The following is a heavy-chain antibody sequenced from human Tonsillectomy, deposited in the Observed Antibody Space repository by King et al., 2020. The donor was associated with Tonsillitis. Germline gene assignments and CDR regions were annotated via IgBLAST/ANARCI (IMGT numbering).Heavy chain of an antibody. CDR3: AKVGFVVLPGPNYFDY. CDR2: ISDSGGST. Sequence: VQLVESGGGLVQPGGSLRLSCAASGFTFSSYAMSWVRQAPGKGLEWVSIISDSGGSTYYADSVKGRFTISRDNSKNTLYLQMNSLRAEDTALYYCAKVGFVVLPGPNYFDYWGQGTLVTVSS. D-gene: IGHD2-2*01. V-gene: IGHV3-23*04. J-gene: IGHJ4*02. CDR1: GFTFSSYA.